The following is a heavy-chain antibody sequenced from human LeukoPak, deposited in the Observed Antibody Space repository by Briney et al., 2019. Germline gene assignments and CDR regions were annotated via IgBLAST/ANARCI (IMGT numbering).Heavy chain of an antibody. CDR3: AKDLRYSYGYPDAFDI. V-gene: IGHV3-23*01. CDR1: GFTFSSYA. Sequence: PGGSLRLSCAASGFTFSSYAMSWVRQAPGKGLEWVSAISGSGGSTYYADSVKGRFTISRDNSKNTLYLQMNSLRAEDTAVYYCAKDLRYSYGYPDAFDIWVQGTMVTVSS. D-gene: IGHD5-18*01. J-gene: IGHJ3*02. CDR2: ISGSGGST.